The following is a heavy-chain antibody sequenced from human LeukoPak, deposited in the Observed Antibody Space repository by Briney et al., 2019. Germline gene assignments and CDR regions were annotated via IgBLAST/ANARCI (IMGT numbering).Heavy chain of an antibody. CDR3: AKDLATVTTLGIDY. J-gene: IGHJ4*02. CDR2: ISWNSGSI. CDR1: GFTLDDYA. V-gene: IGHV3-9*01. Sequence: GGSLRLSCAASGFTLDDYAMHWVRQAPGKGLEWVSGISWNSGSIGYADSVKGRFTISRDNAKNSLYLQMNSLRAEDTALYYCAKDLATVTTLGIDYWDQGTLVTVSS. D-gene: IGHD4-4*01.